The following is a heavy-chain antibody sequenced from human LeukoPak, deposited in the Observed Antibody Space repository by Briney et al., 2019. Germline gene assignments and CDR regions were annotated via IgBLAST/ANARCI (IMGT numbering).Heavy chain of an antibody. CDR2: IIPILGIA. CDR3: ARDPTRAAPVPPYGYGMHV. J-gene: IGHJ6*02. CDR1: GGTFSGYA. Sequence: ASVKVSCKASGGTFSGYAISWGPQAPGQGLEWMGRIIPILGIANYAQKFQGRVTITADKSTSTAYMELSSLRSEDTAVYYCARDPTRAAPVPPYGYGMHVWGQGTTVTVSS. D-gene: IGHD6-6*01. V-gene: IGHV1-69*04.